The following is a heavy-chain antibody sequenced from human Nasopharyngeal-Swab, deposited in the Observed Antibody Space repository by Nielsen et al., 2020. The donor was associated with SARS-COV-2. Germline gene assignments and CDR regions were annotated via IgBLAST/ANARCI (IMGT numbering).Heavy chain of an antibody. CDR2: INAGNGNT. D-gene: IGHD6-19*01. Sequence: WVRQAPGQRLEWMGWINAGNGNTKYSQKFQGRVTITRDTSASTAYMELSSLRSEDTAVYYCARGLGGAVAGILLSYYYYYYMDVWGKGTTVTVSS. CDR3: ARGLGGAVAGILLSYYYYYYMDV. V-gene: IGHV1-3*01. J-gene: IGHJ6*03.